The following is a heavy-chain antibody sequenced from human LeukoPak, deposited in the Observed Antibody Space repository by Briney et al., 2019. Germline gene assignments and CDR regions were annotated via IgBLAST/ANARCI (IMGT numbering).Heavy chain of an antibody. CDR1: GGTFSSYA. D-gene: IGHD3-22*01. V-gene: IGHV1-18*01. CDR3: ARVDSSGYWLLDY. J-gene: IGHJ4*02. CDR2: INPNSGGT. Sequence: ASVKVSCTASGGTFSSYAISWVRQAPGQGLEWMGWINPNSGGTNYAQKLQGRVTMTTDTSTSTAYMELRSLRSDDTAVYYRARVDSSGYWLLDYWGQGTLVTVSS.